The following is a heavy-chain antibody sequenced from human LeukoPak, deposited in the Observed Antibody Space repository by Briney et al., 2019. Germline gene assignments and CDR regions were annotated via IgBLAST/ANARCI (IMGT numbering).Heavy chain of an antibody. D-gene: IGHD4-17*01. CDR2: INTNTRNP. J-gene: IGHJ4*02. CDR1: GYTFTSYA. V-gene: IGHV7-4-1*02. Sequence: ASVKVSCKASGYTFTSYAMNWVGQAPGQGLEGMGWINTNTRNPTYAQGFTVLFVISCDTFSSKAYMQISSLKADDTAVYYCARDPETTVTTSVDYWGQGTLVTVSS. CDR3: ARDPETTVTTSVDY.